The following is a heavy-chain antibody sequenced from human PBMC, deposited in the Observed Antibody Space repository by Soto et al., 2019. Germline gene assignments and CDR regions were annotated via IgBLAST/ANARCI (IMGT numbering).Heavy chain of an antibody. V-gene: IGHV1-18*01. D-gene: IGHD2-15*01. Sequence: SXKVSFKVSGYTXTSYGSSWVRQAPGQGLEWMGWISAYNGNTNYAQKLKGGVNITTDTSTITAYIELRSLISYDTAVYYCARDLVSGGNYYYYYGMYVWGQGTTCTVSS. CDR3: ARDLVSGGNYYYYYGMYV. J-gene: IGHJ6*02. CDR2: ISAYNGNT. CDR1: GYTXTSYG.